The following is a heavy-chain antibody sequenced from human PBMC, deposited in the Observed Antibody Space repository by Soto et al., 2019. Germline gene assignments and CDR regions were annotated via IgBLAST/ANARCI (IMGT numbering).Heavy chain of an antibody. Sequence: QVQLVESGGGVVQPGRSLRLSCAASGFTFSSYGMHWVRQAPGKGLEWVAVIWYDGSNKYYADSVKGRFTISRDNSKNTLYLQMNSLRAEDTAVYYCARESRGDYGRMGYYFDYWGQGTLVTVSS. J-gene: IGHJ4*02. V-gene: IGHV3-33*01. D-gene: IGHD4-17*01. CDR3: ARESRGDYGRMGYYFDY. CDR1: GFTFSSYG. CDR2: IWYDGSNK.